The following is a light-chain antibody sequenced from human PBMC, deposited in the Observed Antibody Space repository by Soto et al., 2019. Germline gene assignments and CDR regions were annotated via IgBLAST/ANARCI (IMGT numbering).Light chain of an antibody. V-gene: IGKV3-15*01. J-gene: IGKJ4*01. CDR2: GAS. CDR1: QSISSN. CDR3: QQFDNWPLT. Sequence: EVVMTQSPATLSVSPGERATLSCRASQSISSNVAWYQRKPGQAPRLLIYGASTRATGIPARFSGSGSGAEFTLTISSLQSEDFAIYVCQQFDNWPLTFGGGTKVEI.